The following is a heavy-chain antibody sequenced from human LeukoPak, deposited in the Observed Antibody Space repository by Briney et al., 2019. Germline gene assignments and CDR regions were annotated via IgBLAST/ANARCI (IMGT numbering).Heavy chain of an antibody. V-gene: IGHV1-2*02. CDR1: GYTFTGYY. J-gene: IGHJ6*03. Sequence: ASVKVSCKVSGYTFTGYYMHWVRQAPGQGLEWMGWINPNSGGTNYAQKFQGRVTMTRDTSISTAYMELSRLRSDDTAVYYCARDGWYISYMDVWGKGTTVTVSS. CDR2: INPNSGGT. CDR3: ARDGWYISYMDV. D-gene: IGHD6-19*01.